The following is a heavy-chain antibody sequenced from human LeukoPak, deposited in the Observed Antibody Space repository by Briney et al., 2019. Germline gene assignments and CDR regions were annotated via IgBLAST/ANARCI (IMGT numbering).Heavy chain of an antibody. Sequence: GGSLRLSCAASGFTFSNYGMSWVRQARGKGLEWVSSISTSSSYIYYADSVKGRFTISRDNAKNSLYLQINSLRAEDTAVYYCASSGGNTLDDAFDIWAKGQWSPSLQ. CDR1: GFTFSNYG. J-gene: IGHJ3*02. V-gene: IGHV3-21*01. CDR2: ISTSSSYI. CDR3: ASSGGNTLDDAFDI. D-gene: IGHD2-15*01.